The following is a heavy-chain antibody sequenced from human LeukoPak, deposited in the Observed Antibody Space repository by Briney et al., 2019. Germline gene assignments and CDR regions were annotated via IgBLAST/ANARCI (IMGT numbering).Heavy chain of an antibody. CDR1: GYTFTSYW. CDR2: IDPSDSHA. V-gene: IGHV5-10-1*01. D-gene: IGHD2-15*01. Sequence: GESLKISCKGSGYTFTSYWITWVRQMPGKGLEWMGRIDPSDSHASYSPSLQGHVTISADKSINTAYLQWSSLRASDTAMYYCARHDCSGGSCPLAYWGQGTLVTVPS. CDR3: ARHDCSGGSCPLAY. J-gene: IGHJ4*02.